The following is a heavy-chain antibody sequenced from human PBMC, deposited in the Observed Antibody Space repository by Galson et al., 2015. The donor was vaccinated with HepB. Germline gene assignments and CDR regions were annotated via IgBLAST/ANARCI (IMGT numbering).Heavy chain of an antibody. CDR1: GFTFSSYA. V-gene: IGHV3-23*01. D-gene: IGHD5-12*01. Sequence: SLRLSCAASGFTFSSYAMSWVRQAPGKGLEWVSAISGSGGSTYYADSVKGRFTISRDNSKNTLYLQMNSLRAEDTAVYYCAKGHPQYWLRLRDYYYGMDVWGQGTTVTVSS. CDR3: AKGHPQYWLRLRDYYYGMDV. CDR2: ISGSGGST. J-gene: IGHJ6*02.